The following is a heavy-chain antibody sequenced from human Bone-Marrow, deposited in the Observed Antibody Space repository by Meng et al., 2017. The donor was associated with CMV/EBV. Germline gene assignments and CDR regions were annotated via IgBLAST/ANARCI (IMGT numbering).Heavy chain of an antibody. Sequence: GESLKISCATSGFSFSTFAMHWVRQAPGKGLEWVAVIWSDGSNKYYAEYVKGRFTISRDNSKNTLYLQMNSLRGEDTAIYYCARDGGGGDSHDAFDIWGQGTRVTV. CDR1: GFSFSTFA. CDR3: ARDGGGGDSHDAFDI. V-gene: IGHV3-33*01. J-gene: IGHJ3*02. CDR2: IWSDGSNK. D-gene: IGHD3-16*01.